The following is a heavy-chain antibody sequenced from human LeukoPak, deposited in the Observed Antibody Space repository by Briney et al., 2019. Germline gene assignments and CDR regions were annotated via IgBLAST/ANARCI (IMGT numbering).Heavy chain of an antibody. J-gene: IGHJ5*02. Sequence: SETLSLTCAVYGGSLSNYYWSWIRQPPGKGLEWIGEINHSGSTNYNPSLKSRVTISVDMSKNQFSLELSYVTAADTAVYYCARGPASGSNFAWFDHWGQGTLLTVSS. V-gene: IGHV4-34*01. CDR2: INHSGST. CDR1: GGSLSNYY. D-gene: IGHD3-10*01. CDR3: ARGPASGSNFAWFDH.